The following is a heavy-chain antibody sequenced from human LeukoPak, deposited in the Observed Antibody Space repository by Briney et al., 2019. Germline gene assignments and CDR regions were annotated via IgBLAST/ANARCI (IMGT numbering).Heavy chain of an antibody. CDR2: ISGSGGST. V-gene: IGHV3-23*01. D-gene: IGHD2-15*01. J-gene: IGHJ4*02. CDR1: GFTFSSYW. CDR3: ANGWSPDY. Sequence: PGGSLRLSCAASGFTFSSYWMHWVRQAPGKGLEWVSGISGSGGSTYYADSVKGRFTIFRDNSKNTLYLQMNSLRAEDTAVYHCANGWSPDYWGRGTLVTVSS.